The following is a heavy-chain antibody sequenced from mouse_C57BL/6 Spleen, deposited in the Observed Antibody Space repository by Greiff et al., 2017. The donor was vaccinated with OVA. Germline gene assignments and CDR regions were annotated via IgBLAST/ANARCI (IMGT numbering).Heavy chain of an antibody. J-gene: IGHJ2*01. CDR3: TREGPYGNLDY. V-gene: IGHV1-15*01. CDR1: GYTFTDYE. D-gene: IGHD2-1*01. CDR2: IDPDTGGT. Sequence: VQLQQSGAELVRPGASVTLSCKASGYTFTDYEMHWVKQTPVHGLEWIGAIDPDTGGTAYNQKFKGKAILTADKSSSTAYMELRSLTSEDSAVYYCTREGPYGNLDYWGQGTTLTVSS.